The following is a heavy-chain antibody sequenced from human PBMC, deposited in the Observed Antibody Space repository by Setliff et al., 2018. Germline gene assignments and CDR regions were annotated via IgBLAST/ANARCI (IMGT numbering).Heavy chain of an antibody. CDR1: GGSSSSHY. D-gene: IGHD2-15*01. J-gene: IGHJ4*02. V-gene: IGHV4-59*11. CDR2: LHYSGTT. CDR3: ARENGYCSGGAYRYFDF. Sequence: SETLSLTCTVSGGSSSSHYWSWIRQPPGQGLEWIGYLHYSGTTKYNPSLKSRVTISVDTSNNQFSLELRSMTAADTAVYYCARENGYCSGGAYRYFDFWGQGALVTVS.